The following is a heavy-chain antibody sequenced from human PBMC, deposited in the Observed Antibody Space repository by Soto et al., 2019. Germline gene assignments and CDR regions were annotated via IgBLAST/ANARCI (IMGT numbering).Heavy chain of an antibody. D-gene: IGHD6-13*01. V-gene: IGHV3-48*01. CDR3: ARHPERIAQIGWFDP. CDR2: ISSSSTI. Sequence: GGSLRLSCAASGFTFSSYSMNWVRQAPGKGLEWVSYISSSSTIYYADSVKGRFTISRDNVKNSLYLQMNSLRAEDTAVYYCARHPERIAQIGWFDPWGQGTLVTVSS. J-gene: IGHJ5*02. CDR1: GFTFSSYS.